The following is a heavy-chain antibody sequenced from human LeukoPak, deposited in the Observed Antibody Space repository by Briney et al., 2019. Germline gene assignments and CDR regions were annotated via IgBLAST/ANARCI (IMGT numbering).Heavy chain of an antibody. CDR2: ISAYNGNT. Sequence: GASVKVSCKASGYTFTNFGISWVRQAPGQGLEWMGWISAYNGNTNYAQRLQGRVTMTTDTSTSTAYMELRSLRSDDTAVYYCARDDNYGIFVNVDYWGQGTLVTVSS. J-gene: IGHJ4*02. D-gene: IGHD4-11*01. CDR1: GYTFTNFG. CDR3: ARDDNYGIFVNVDY. V-gene: IGHV1-18*01.